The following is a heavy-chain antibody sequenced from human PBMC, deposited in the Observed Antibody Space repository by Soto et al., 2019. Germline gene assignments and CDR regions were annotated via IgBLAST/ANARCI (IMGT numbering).Heavy chain of an antibody. CDR1: GDSVSSDTGA. V-gene: IGHV6-1*01. J-gene: IGHJ6*02. CDR3: EGVTGFRGMDV. CDR2: THYRSKWSF. D-gene: IGHD2-8*02. Sequence: SQTLSPTCVISGDSVSSDTGAWNWIRQSPSRGLEWLGRTHYRSKWSFDYAISVKSRITIDPDTSKNQFSLHLDSLTPEDTAVYYCEGVTGFRGMDVWGQGTAVTVYS.